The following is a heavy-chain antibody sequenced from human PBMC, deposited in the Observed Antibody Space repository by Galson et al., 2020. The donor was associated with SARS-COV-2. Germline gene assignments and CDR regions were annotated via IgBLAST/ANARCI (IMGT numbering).Heavy chain of an antibody. J-gene: IGHJ6*02. Sequence: GGSLRLSCAASGFTFSSYWMSWVRQAPGKGLEWVANIKQDGSEKYYVDSVKGRFTISRDNAKNSLYLQMNSLRAEDTAVYYCARDCYRSGSYDYYYYYDMDVWGQGTTVTVSS. V-gene: IGHV3-7*03. CDR2: IKQDGSEK. CDR1: GFTFSSYW. CDR3: ARDCYRSGSYDYYYYYDMDV. D-gene: IGHD3-10*01.